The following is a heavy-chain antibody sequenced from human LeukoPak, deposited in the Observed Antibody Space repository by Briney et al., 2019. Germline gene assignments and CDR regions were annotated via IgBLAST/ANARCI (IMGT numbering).Heavy chain of an antibody. CDR3: ATYYYYYMDV. Sequence: GASVKVSCKASGYTFIIYDINWVRQVTGQGLEWMGWMNPNSGNTGYAQKFQGRVTITRNTSISTAFMELSNLRAEDTAVYYCATYYYYYMDVWGKGTTVTVSS. V-gene: IGHV1-8*03. CDR1: GYTFIIYD. J-gene: IGHJ6*03. CDR2: MNPNSGNT.